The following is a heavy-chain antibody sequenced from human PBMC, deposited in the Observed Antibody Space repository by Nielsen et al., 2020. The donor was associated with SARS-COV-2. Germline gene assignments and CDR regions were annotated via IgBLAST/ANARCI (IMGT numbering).Heavy chain of an antibody. CDR1: GFTFSTYS. D-gene: IGHD3-22*01. Sequence: GGSLRLSCAASGFTFSTYSMNWVRQAPGKGLEWVSYISTSSSPKYYADSVKGRFIISRDNAKNSLYLQMKSLGAEDTAVYYGARCAYYYDSSGYPHPTLFDYWGQGTLVTVSS. V-gene: IGHV3-48*04. J-gene: IGHJ4*02. CDR3: ARCAYYYDSSGYPHPTLFDY. CDR2: ISTSSSPK.